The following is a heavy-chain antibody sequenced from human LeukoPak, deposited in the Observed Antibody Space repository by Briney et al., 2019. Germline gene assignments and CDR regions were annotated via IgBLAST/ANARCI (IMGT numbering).Heavy chain of an antibody. CDR2: INDRGNT. V-gene: IGHV4-34*01. J-gene: IGHJ4*02. Sequence: SETLSLTCAVYGGYFTPYYWNWIRQPPGKGLEWTGEINDRGNTNYNPSLKSRVTISADTSKNQFSLKLTFMTAADTAVYYCARGGYYDFWSGNYRSFFDYWGQGALVTVSS. CDR3: ARGGYYDFWSGNYRSFFDY. D-gene: IGHD3-3*01. CDR1: GGYFTPYY.